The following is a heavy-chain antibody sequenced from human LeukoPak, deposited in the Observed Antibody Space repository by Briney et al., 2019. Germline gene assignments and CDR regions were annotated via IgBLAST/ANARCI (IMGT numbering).Heavy chain of an antibody. D-gene: IGHD2-21*02. Sequence: SETLSLTCAVYGGSFSGYYWSWTRQPPGKGLEWIGEINHSGSTNYNPSLKSRVTISVDTSKNRFSLKLSSVTAADTAVYYCARVTAGPDYWGQGTLVTVSS. J-gene: IGHJ4*02. CDR1: GGSFSGYY. CDR2: INHSGST. CDR3: ARVTAGPDY. V-gene: IGHV4-34*01.